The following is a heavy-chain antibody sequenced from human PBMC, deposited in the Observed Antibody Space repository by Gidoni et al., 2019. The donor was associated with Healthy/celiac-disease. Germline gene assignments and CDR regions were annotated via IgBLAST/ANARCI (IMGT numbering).Heavy chain of an antibody. J-gene: IGHJ4*02. D-gene: IGHD3-9*01. CDR3: ARLYDILTGYPYFDY. CDR2: INQSGNT. V-gene: IGHV4-34*01. Sequence: QVQLPQWGAGLLKPSETLSLTCAVYGGSFSGYYWSWIRQPPGKGLEWIGEINQSGNTNYTPSLKSRVTISVDTSKNQFSLKLSSVTAADTAVYYCARLYDILTGYPYFDYWGQGTLVTVSS. CDR1: GGSFSGYY.